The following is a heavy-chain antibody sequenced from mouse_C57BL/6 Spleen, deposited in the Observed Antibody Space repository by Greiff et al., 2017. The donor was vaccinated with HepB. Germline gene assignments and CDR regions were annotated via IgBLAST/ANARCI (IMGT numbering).Heavy chain of an antibody. CDR3: ASEGDYDRVLLRRAMDY. J-gene: IGHJ4*01. CDR2: IRDGGSYT. CDR1: GFTFSSYA. D-gene: IGHD2-4*01. V-gene: IGHV5-4*03. Sequence: EVKLMESGGGLVKPGGSRKLSCAASGFTFSSYAMSWVRQTPEKRLEWVATIRDGGSYTYYPDNAKGRFTISRDNAKNNLYLQMSPLKSEDTAMYYCASEGDYDRVLLRRAMDYWGHGTSVTVSS.